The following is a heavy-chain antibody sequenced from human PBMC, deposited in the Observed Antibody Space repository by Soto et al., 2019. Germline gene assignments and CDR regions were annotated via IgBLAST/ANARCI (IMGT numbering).Heavy chain of an antibody. V-gene: IGHV3-23*01. Sequence: GGSLRLSCAASGFSFSNFAVNWVRQAPGKGLEWVSTISGSGGTTYYAGSVKGRFTISRDNSKDTLYLQMNSLRAEDTAVYYCAKIGPSVGATGPYYYFDYWGPGTLVTVSS. J-gene: IGHJ4*02. CDR2: ISGSGGTT. CDR1: GFSFSNFA. D-gene: IGHD1-26*01. CDR3: AKIGPSVGATGPYYYFDY.